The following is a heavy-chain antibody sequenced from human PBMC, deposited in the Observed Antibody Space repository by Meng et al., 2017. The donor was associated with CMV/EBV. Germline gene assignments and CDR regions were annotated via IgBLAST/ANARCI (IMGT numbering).Heavy chain of an antibody. D-gene: IGHD2-2*01. Sequence: SETLSLTCAVSGDSFSSSNWWSWVRQPPEKGLEFVGEISHSGNANYNPSLKSRVTISVDKSKNQFSLRLSSVTAADTAVYYCARVYCSTTSCQYFDYWGQGTLVTVSS. CDR3: ARVYCSTTSCQYFDY. V-gene: IGHV4-4*02. J-gene: IGHJ4*02. CDR1: GDSFSSSNW. CDR2: ISHSGNA.